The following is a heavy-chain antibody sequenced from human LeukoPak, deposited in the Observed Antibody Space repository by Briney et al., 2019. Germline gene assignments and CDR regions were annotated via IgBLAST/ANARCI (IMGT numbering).Heavy chain of an antibody. CDR2: IIPIFGTA. D-gene: IGHD4-17*01. CDR3: AKSREILNDYGDPGAFDI. J-gene: IGHJ3*02. V-gene: IGHV1-69*01. CDR1: GGTFSSYA. Sequence: SVKVSCKASGGTFSSYAISWVRQAPGQGLEWMGGIIPIFGTANYAQKFQGRVTITADESTSTAYMELSSLRSEDTAVYYCAKSREILNDYGDPGAFDIWGQGTMVTVSS.